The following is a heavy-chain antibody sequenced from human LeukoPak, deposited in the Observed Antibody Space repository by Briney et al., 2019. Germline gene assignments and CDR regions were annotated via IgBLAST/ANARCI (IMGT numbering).Heavy chain of an antibody. CDR1: GYTFTSYY. CDR3: ATGTVGATFGLFDY. V-gene: IGHV1-24*01. D-gene: IGHD1-26*01. Sequence: GASVKVSCKASGYTFTSYYMHWVRQAPGQGLEWMGGFDPEDGETIYAQKFQGGVTMTEDTSTDTAYMELSSLRSEDTAVYYCATGTVGATFGLFDYWGQGTLVTVSS. J-gene: IGHJ4*02. CDR2: FDPEDGET.